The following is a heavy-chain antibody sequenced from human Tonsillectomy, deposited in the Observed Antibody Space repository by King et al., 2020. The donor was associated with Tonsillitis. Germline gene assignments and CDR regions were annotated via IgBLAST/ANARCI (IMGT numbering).Heavy chain of an antibody. D-gene: IGHD5-24*01. CDR2: INRGSTHI. CDR1: GFSFSDYD. V-gene: IGHV3-21*01. Sequence: VQLVESGGGLVKPGESLRLSCAASGFSFSDYDMNWVRQAPGKGLEWVSYINRGSTHIYYADSVKGRFTISRDNAQNSLFLQVNSLRAEDMAVYYCARQCARDDRVGGMEVWGQGTTVTVSS. CDR3: ARQCARDDRVGGMEV. J-gene: IGHJ6*02.